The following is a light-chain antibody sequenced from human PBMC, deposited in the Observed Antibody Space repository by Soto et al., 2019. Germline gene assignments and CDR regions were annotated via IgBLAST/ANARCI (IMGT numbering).Light chain of an antibody. V-gene: IGKV3-20*01. Sequence: IVLTQSPGTLSLSPGERTTLSCRASQSISRYLAWYQQKPGQGPRLLIYGESSRATGTPDRFSGSGSGTDFTLTINRLEPEDFALYYCQQYGSSPPTFGQGTKVDIK. J-gene: IGKJ1*01. CDR2: GES. CDR3: QQYGSSPPT. CDR1: QSISRY.